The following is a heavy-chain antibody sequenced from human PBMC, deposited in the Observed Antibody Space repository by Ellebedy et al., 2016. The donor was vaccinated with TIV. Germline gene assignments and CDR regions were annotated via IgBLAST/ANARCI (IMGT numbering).Heavy chain of an antibody. J-gene: IGHJ5*02. CDR1: GFTFSSHW. V-gene: IGHV3-74*01. D-gene: IGHD1-26*01. CDR2: INGDGSGT. Sequence: PGGSLRLSCAASGFTFSSHWIHWVRQPPGKGLVWVSRINGDGSGTVYADSGKGRFTISRDNAKNTVYLQMNSLRVEDAAMYYCVRDVWVSAEGGRFDPWGQGTLVTVSS. CDR3: VRDVWVSAEGGRFDP.